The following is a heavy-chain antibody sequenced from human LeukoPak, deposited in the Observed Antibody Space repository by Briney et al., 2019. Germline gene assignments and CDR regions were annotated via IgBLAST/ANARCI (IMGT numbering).Heavy chain of an antibody. CDR1: GGSISSGSYY. CDR3: AITYYDFWSGSHDAFDI. D-gene: IGHD3-3*01. CDR2: IYTSGST. Sequence: SETLSLTCTVSGGSISSGSYYWSWIRQPAGKGLEWIGRIYTSGSTNYNPSLKSRVTISVDTSKNQFSLKLSSVTAADTAVYYCAITYYDFWSGSHDAFDIWGQGTMVTVSS. V-gene: IGHV4-61*02. J-gene: IGHJ3*02.